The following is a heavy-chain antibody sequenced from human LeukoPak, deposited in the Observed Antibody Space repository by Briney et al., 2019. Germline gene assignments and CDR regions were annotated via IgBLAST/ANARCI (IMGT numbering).Heavy chain of an antibody. V-gene: IGHV1-69*06. D-gene: IGHD2-8*01. J-gene: IGHJ5*02. CDR1: GGTFNIYA. Sequence: GASVKVSCKASGGTFNIYAISWVRQAPGQGLEWMGGIMPIFGTSNYAQKVQDRVTITADKSTNTVYMELSSLRSEDTAMYYCARDLVHHRLLATNYNWFDPWGQGTLVTVSS. CDR3: ARDLVHHRLLATNYNWFDP. CDR2: IMPIFGTS.